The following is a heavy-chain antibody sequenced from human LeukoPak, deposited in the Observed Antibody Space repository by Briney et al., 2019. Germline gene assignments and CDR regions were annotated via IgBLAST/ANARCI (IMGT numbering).Heavy chain of an antibody. CDR3: ARHTNYYDSSGYALAYYFDY. CDR2: IYTSGST. CDR1: GGSISSGSYY. D-gene: IGHD3-22*01. V-gene: IGHV4-61*02. J-gene: IGHJ4*02. Sequence: PSETLSLTCTVSGGSISSGSYYWSWIRQPAGKGLEWIGRIYTSGSTNYNPSLKSRVTISVDTSKNQFSLKLSSVTAADTAVYYCARHTNYYDSSGYALAYYFDYWGQGTLVTVSS.